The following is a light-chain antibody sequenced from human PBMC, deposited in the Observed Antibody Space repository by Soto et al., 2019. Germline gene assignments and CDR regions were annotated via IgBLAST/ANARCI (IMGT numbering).Light chain of an antibody. Sequence: ALAQSPFALSLSPGERATLSCRASQSVSSYLAWYQQKPGQAPRLLIYDTSNRATGVPARFSGSGSGTDFTLTISRLEPEDFAVYYCQQYTGSPLTFGQGTRLEIK. CDR3: QQYTGSPLT. J-gene: IGKJ5*01. CDR1: QSVSSY. CDR2: DTS. V-gene: IGKV3-11*01.